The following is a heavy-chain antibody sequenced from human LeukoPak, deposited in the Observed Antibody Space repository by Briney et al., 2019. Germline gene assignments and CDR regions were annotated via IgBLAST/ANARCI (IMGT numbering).Heavy chain of an antibody. J-gene: IGHJ5*02. CDR1: GSTFSSYS. CDR3: ARGGKWSPRDRFDP. D-gene: IGHD2-8*01. V-gene: IGHV3-21*01. CDR2: ISSSSSYI. Sequence: GGSLRLSCAASGSTFSSYSMNWVRQAPGKGLEWVSSISSSSSYIYYADSVKGRFTISRDNAKNSLYLQMNSLRAEDTAVYYCARGGKWSPRDRFDPWGQGTLVTVSS.